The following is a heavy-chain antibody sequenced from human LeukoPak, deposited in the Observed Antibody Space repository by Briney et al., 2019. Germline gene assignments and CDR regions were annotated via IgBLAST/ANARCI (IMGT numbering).Heavy chain of an antibody. Sequence: GGSLRLSCAASGFTFSSSSISWVRQAPGKGLEWVSAITDAVGSTHYADSVKGRFTISSDNSENTVYLQMNSLRPEDMAVYYCAKQLGYCSDGSCYFPYWGQGTLVTVSS. V-gene: IGHV3-23*01. CDR3: AKQLGYCSDGSCYFPY. CDR2: ITDAVGST. D-gene: IGHD2-15*01. CDR1: GFTFSSSS. J-gene: IGHJ4*02.